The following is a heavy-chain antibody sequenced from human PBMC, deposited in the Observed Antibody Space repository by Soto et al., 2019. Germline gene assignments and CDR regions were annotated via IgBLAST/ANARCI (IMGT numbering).Heavy chain of an antibody. D-gene: IGHD6-19*01. CDR3: ARVPYSSGWEVWVDP. CDR1: GGSISSYY. Sequence: QAQLQESGPGLVKPSETLSLTCTVSGGSISSYYWSWIRQSPGKGLEWIGYIYYSGSTNYNPSLKSRVTIPVDSSKNQFSLKLGSVTVADTAVYYCARVPYSSGWEVWVDPWGQGTLVTVS. J-gene: IGHJ5*02. V-gene: IGHV4-59*01. CDR2: IYYSGST.